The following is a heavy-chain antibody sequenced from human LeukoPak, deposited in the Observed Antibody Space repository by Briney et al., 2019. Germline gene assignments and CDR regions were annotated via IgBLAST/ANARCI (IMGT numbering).Heavy chain of an antibody. V-gene: IGHV3-7*01. J-gene: IGHJ4*02. Sequence: PGGSLRLSCAASGFTFSSYWMSWVRQAPGKGLEWVANIKQDGSEKYYVDSVKGRFTISRDNAKNSLYLQMNSLRAEDTAVYYCARAVHRVTMVRGDPHYFDYWGQGTLVTVSS. CDR1: GFTFSSYW. CDR3: ARAVHRVTMVRGDPHYFDY. D-gene: IGHD3-10*01. CDR2: IKQDGSEK.